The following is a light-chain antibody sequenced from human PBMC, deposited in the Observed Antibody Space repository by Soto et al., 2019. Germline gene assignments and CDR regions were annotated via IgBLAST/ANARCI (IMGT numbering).Light chain of an antibody. CDR3: QQYNSYSET. CDR2: ATS. Sequence: EIVLTQSPGTLSLSPGEGATLSCRASQTMSSNYLAWYQQKPDQSPRLLIYATSTRAAGIPDRFSGSGSGTEFTLTISSLQPDDFATYYCQQYNSYSETFGQGTKVDIK. CDR1: QTMSSNY. J-gene: IGKJ1*01. V-gene: IGKV3-20*01.